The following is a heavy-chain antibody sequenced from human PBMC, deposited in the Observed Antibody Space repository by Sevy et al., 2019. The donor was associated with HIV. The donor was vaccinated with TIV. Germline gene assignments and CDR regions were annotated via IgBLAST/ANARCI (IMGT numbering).Heavy chain of an antibody. CDR2: IAYDGTNK. J-gene: IGHJ5*02. D-gene: IGHD4-17*01. Sequence: GGSLRLSCAASGFTFSSYAFHWVRQAPGKGLEWVSIIAYDGTNKYYADSVKGRFTVSRDNSKSTLYLQMNSLRTEDAAVYYCARDQHDYAGNLRTGCFDPWGQGTLVTVSS. CDR1: GFTFSSYA. V-gene: IGHV3-30-3*01. CDR3: ARDQHDYAGNLRTGCFDP.